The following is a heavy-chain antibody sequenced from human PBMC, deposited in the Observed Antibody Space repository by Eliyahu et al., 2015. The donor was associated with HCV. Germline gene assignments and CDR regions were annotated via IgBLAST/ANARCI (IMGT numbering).Heavy chain of an antibody. V-gene: IGHV4-59*01. Sequence: QVQLQESGPGLVKPSETLSLTCTVXGXXIRSYYWXWXRQXPGKGLEWIGYIYNGGFTNYNPSLKSRTTVSLDTSKNQFSLNLTSVAAADTAIYYCARAQRLGGPNSGFDLWGRGTLVTVSS. CDR3: ARAQRLGGPNSGFDL. CDR1: GXXIRSYY. D-gene: IGHD1-1*01. J-gene: IGHJ4*02. CDR2: IYNGGFT.